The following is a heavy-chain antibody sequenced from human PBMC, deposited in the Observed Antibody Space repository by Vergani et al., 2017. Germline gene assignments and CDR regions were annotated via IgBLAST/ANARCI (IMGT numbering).Heavy chain of an antibody. CDR2: IWYDGSNK. Sequence: QVQLVESGGGVVQPGRSLRLSCAASGFTFSSYGMHWVRQAPGKGLEWVAVIWYDGSNKYYADSVKGRFTISRDNSKNTLYLQMNSLRAEDTAVYYCARVPAARPPPAYYFDYWGQGTLVTVSS. CDR3: ARVPAARPPPAYYFDY. CDR1: GFTFSSYG. V-gene: IGHV3-33*01. J-gene: IGHJ4*02. D-gene: IGHD6-6*01.